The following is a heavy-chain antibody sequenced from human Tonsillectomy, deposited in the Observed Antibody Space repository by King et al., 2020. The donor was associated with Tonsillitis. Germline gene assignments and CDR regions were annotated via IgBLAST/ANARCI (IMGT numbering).Heavy chain of an antibody. CDR2: IRSRAHGGTT. V-gene: IGHV3-49*05. CDR1: GFTFGDYA. Sequence: VQLVESGGDLVKPGRSLRLSCTASGFTFGDYAMSWFRQAPGKGLQWVGFIRSRAHGGTTEYAASVRGRFTISRDDSKSIAYLQMNSLKIEDTAVYYCSRVGWGYDMLTGCCDYGGQGILVTVSS. D-gene: IGHD3-9*01. J-gene: IGHJ4*02. CDR3: SRVGWGYDMLTGCCDY.